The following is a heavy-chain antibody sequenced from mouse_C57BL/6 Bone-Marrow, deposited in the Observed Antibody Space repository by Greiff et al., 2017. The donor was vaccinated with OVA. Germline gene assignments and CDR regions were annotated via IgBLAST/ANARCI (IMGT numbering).Heavy chain of an antibody. CDR2: ISNGGGST. V-gene: IGHV5-12*01. CDR3: ARQGAGTYWFAY. CDR1: GFTFSDYS. J-gene: IGHJ3*01. Sequence: EVQRVESGGGLVQPGGSLKLSCAASGFTFSDYSMYWVRQTPEKRLEWVAYISNGGGSTYYPDTVKGRFTISRDNAKNTLYLQMSRLKSEDTAMYYCARQGAGTYWFAYWGQGTLVTVSA. D-gene: IGHD4-1*01.